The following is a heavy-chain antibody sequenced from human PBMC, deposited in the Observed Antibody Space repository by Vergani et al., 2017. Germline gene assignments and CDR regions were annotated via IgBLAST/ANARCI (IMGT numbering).Heavy chain of an antibody. D-gene: IGHD2-2*01. CDR1: GFTFSSYA. Sequence: VQLVESGGGLVKPGGSLRLSCAASGFTFSSYAMSWVRQAPGKGLEWIGSIYYSGSTYYNPSLKSRVTISVDTSKNQVSLKLSSVTAADTAVYYCARERERYCSSTSCYLAPWGQGTLVTVSS. CDR2: IYYSGST. J-gene: IGHJ5*02. V-gene: IGHV4-38-2*02. CDR3: ARERERYCSSTSCYLAP.